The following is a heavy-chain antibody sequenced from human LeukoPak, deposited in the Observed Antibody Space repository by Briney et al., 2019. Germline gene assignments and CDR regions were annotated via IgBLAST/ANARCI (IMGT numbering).Heavy chain of an antibody. V-gene: IGHV4-34*01. J-gene: IGHJ3*02. CDR2: INHSGST. CDR1: GGSFSGYY. CDR3: AKSNGYGLVDI. D-gene: IGHD3-10*01. Sequence: SETLSLTCAVYGGSFSGYYWSWIRQPPGKGLEWIGEINHSGSTNYNPSLKSRVTISLDTSRNQFSLKLNSVTSADTAVYYCAKSNGYGLVDIWGQGTMVTVSS.